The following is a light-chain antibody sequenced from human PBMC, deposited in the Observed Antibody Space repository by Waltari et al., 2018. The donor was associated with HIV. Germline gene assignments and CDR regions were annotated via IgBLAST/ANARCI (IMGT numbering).Light chain of an antibody. CDR3: CAYAGPTGLSEV. V-gene: IGLV2-23*02. CDR1: SRDIGAYNY. J-gene: IGLJ2*01. CDR2: DVG. Sequence: QSALTQPASVSGSPGQSITISCTGTSRDIGAYNYVSWYQQHPGKAPKLVIYDVGTRPSGFSDRFSGSKSGNTASLTISGLQSADEADYHCCAYAGPTGLSEVFGGGTKLTVL.